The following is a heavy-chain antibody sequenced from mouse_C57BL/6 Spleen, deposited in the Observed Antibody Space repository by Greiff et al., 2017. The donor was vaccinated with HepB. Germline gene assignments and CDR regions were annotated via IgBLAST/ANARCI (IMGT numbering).Heavy chain of an antibody. CDR2: IYPRDGST. J-gene: IGHJ3*01. V-gene: IGHV1-85*01. CDR3: ARGANYYGSTWFAY. D-gene: IGHD1-1*01. Sequence: QVQLKESGPELVKPGASVKLSCKASGYTFTSYDINWVKQRPGQGLEWIGWIYPRDGSTKYNEKFKGKATLTVDTSSSTAYMQLHSLTSEDSAVYLCARGANYYGSTWFAYWGQGTLVTVSA. CDR1: GYTFTSYD.